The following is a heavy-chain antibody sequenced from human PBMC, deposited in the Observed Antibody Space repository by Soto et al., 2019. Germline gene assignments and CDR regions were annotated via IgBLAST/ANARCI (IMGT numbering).Heavy chain of an antibody. V-gene: IGHV3-48*01. CDR3: TRYNWNRGEYYYYYYMDA. CDR1: GFTFSSYS. D-gene: IGHD1-20*01. Sequence: PGGSLRLSCAASGFTFSSYSMNWVRQAPGKGLEWVSYISSSSSTIYYADSVKGRFTISRDNAKNSLYLQMNSLRAEDTAVYYCTRYNWNRGEYYYYYYMDAWGKGTTVTVSS. J-gene: IGHJ6*03. CDR2: ISSSSSTI.